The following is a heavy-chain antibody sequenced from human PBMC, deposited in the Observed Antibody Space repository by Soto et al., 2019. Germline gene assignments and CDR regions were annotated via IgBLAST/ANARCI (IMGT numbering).Heavy chain of an antibody. D-gene: IGHD3-9*01. CDR1: GYSISSGYY. CDR3: ARDNGYDILTGPMGGWFDP. Sequence: PSETLSLTCAVSGYSISSGYYWGWIRQPPGKGLEWIGSIYHSGSTYYNPSLKSRVTISVDTSKNQFSLKLSSVTAADTAVYYCARDNGYDILTGPMGGWFDPWGQGTPVTVSS. CDR2: IYHSGST. J-gene: IGHJ5*02. V-gene: IGHV4-38-2*02.